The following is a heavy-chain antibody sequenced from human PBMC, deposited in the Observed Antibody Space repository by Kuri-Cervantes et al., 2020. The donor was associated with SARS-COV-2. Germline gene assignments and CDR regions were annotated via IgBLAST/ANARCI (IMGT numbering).Heavy chain of an antibody. V-gene: IGHV3-21*01. CDR3: VRDGDHRNFDY. CDR1: GFTFSSYG. J-gene: IGHJ4*02. CDR2: ITSSGSYI. D-gene: IGHD1-14*01. Sequence: GESLKISCAASGFTFSSYGMHWVRQAPGKGLEWLSSITSSGSYIHYADSVKGRFTLSRDNAKNMLFLQMNSLRAEDTAVYYCVRDGDHRNFDYWGQGTLVTVSS.